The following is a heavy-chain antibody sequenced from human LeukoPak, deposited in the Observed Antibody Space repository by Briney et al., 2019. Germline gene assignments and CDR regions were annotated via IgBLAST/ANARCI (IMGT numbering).Heavy chain of an antibody. CDR2: ISGSGGST. CDR1: GFTFSSHA. CDR3: AKDYYDSSGYWSRGEVFDY. V-gene: IGHV3-23*01. D-gene: IGHD3-22*01. J-gene: IGHJ4*02. Sequence: PGGSLRLSCAASGFTFSSHAMSWVRQAPGKGLEWVSAISGSGGSTYYADSVKGRFTISRDNSKNTLYLQMNSLRAEDTAVYYCAKDYYDSSGYWSRGEVFDYWGQGTLVTVSS.